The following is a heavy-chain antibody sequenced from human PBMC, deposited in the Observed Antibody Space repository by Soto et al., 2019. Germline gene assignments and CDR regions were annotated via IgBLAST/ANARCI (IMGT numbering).Heavy chain of an antibody. CDR3: ARRYSSGWPTYLTDGFDP. V-gene: IGHV1-8*01. D-gene: IGHD6-19*01. J-gene: IGHJ5*02. Sequence: QVQLVQSGAEVKKPGASVKVSCKASGYTFTSYDINWVRQATGQGLEWMGWMNPNSGNTGYAQKFQGRVTMTRNTSISTAYMELSSLRSEDTAVYYCARRYSSGWPTYLTDGFDPWGQGTLVTVSS. CDR1: GYTFTSYD. CDR2: MNPNSGNT.